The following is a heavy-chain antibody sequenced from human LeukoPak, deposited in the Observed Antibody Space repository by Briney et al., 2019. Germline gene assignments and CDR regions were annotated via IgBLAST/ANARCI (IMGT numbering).Heavy chain of an antibody. J-gene: IGHJ6*02. CDR1: GDSVSSNSAT. V-gene: IGHV6-1*01. CDR3: ARDLYGMDV. CDR2: TFYRSKWYN. Sequence: SQTLSLTCAISGDSVSSNSATWTWIRQSPSRGLEWLGRTFYRSKWYNDYAISVKSRITINPDTSKNQFSLQLSSVTPEDTAVYYCARDLYGMDVWGQGTTVTVSS.